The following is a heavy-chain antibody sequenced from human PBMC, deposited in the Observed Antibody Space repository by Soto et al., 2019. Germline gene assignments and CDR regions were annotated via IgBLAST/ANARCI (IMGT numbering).Heavy chain of an antibody. D-gene: IGHD3-16*02. J-gene: IGHJ6*02. V-gene: IGHV1-69*13. Sequence: SVKVSCKASGGTFSSYAISWVRQAPGQGLEWMGGIIPIFGTANYAQKFQGRVTITADESTSTAYMELSSLRSEDTAVYYCARFPALIGYYYYGMDVWGQGTTVTVSS. CDR3: ARFPALIGYYYYGMDV. CDR2: IIPIFGTA. CDR1: GGTFSSYA.